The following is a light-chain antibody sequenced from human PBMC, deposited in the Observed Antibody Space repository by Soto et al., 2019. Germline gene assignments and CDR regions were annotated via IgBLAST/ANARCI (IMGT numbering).Light chain of an antibody. Sequence: SSLTQPASVFGSPGQSSTNSSPGTSTDVSGRNYVSWYQQRPGKAPKGVIYEVTNRPSGISHRFSGSKSGNTASLTISGLQAEEEADYYCCSYRSGTSVFGTGTKVTVL. CDR2: EVT. CDR1: STDVSGRNY. J-gene: IGLJ1*01. V-gene: IGLV2-14*01. CDR3: CSYRSGTSV.